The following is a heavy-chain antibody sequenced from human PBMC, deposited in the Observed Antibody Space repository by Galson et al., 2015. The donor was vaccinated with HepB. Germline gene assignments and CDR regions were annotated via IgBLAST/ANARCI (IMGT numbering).Heavy chain of an antibody. J-gene: IGHJ4*02. CDR3: AMSSSWYYLDY. CDR2: ISGGGGDT. Sequence: SLRLSCAASGFTFSSYAMSWVRQAPGKGLGWVSTISGGGGDTPYADSVKGRFTISRDNSKNTLYLQMNSLRAEDTALYFCAMSSSWYYLDYWGQGTLVTVSS. CDR1: GFTFSSYA. V-gene: IGHV3-23*01. D-gene: IGHD2-2*01.